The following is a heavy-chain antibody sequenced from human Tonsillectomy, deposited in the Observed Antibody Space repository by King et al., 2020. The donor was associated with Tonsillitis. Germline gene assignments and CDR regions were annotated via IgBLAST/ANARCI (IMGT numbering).Heavy chain of an antibody. D-gene: IGHD5-12*01. J-gene: IGHJ6*03. CDR1: GGPFSGNS. CDR3: ARVPATSALNSYSYMDV. V-gene: IGHV4-34*01. CDR2: VHHSGRT. Sequence: VQLQQWGAGLLKPSETLSLTCAVYGGPFSGNSWSWIRQPPGKELEWIGEVHHSGRTRYNPSLKSRVSILLDTPENQLSLRLTSVPAADTAVYYCARVPATSALNSYSYMDVWGKGTTVTVSS.